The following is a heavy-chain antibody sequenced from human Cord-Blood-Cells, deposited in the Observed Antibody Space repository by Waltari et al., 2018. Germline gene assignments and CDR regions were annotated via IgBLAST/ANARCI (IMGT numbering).Heavy chain of an antibody. CDR1: GGSISSSSYY. Sequence: QLQLQESGPGLVKPSETLSLTRTVSGGSISSSSYYCGWIRRPPGKGLEWIGSIYYSERTYYGPSLESRVTISVDTTRNQFYLKLSSVTAADTAVYYCARQGGLGIKYYFDYWGQGTLVTVSS. D-gene: IGHD7-27*01. CDR3: ARQGGLGIKYYFDY. V-gene: IGHV4-39*01. J-gene: IGHJ4*02. CDR2: IYYSERT.